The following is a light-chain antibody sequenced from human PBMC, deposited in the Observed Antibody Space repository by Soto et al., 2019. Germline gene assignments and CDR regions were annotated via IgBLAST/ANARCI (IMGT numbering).Light chain of an antibody. V-gene: IGLV2-8*01. CDR3: TSFAGSNNFVI. CDR1: SSDAGGHNY. CDR2: EVI. Sequence: QSALTQPPSASGSPGESVTISCTGTSSDAGGHNYVSWYQQHPGKAPKLMIFEVIKRPSGVPDRFSGSKSGNTASLTVSGLQAEDEADYYCTSFAGSNNFVIFGGGTKLTVL. J-gene: IGLJ2*01.